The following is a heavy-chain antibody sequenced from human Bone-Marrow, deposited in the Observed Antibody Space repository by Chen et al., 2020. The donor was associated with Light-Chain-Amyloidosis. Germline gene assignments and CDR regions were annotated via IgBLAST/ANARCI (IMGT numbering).Heavy chain of an antibody. CDR3: ARVDDSSGY. D-gene: IGHD3-22*01. J-gene: IGHJ4*02. CDR2: IIPIFGTA. CDR1: GGTFSSYA. Sequence: PGSSVKVSCKXSGGTFSSYAISWVRQAPGQGLEWMGGIIPIFGTANYAQKFQGRVXITADESXXXXXMXXXXXXSEDTAVYYCARVDDSSGYWGQGTLVTVSS. V-gene: IGHV1-69*01.